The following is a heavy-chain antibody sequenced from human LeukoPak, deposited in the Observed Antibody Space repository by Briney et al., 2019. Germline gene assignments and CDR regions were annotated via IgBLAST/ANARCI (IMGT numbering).Heavy chain of an antibody. J-gene: IGHJ6*02. V-gene: IGHV1-2*02. Sequence: ASVKVSCKASGYTFTGYYMHWVRQAPGQGLEWMGWINPNSGGTNYAQKFQGRVTMTRDTSISAAYMELSRLRSDDTAVYYCARASCSGGICYGGLFTGVWGQGTTVTVSS. CDR1: GYTFTGYY. D-gene: IGHD2-15*01. CDR3: ARASCSGGICYGGLFTGV. CDR2: INPNSGGT.